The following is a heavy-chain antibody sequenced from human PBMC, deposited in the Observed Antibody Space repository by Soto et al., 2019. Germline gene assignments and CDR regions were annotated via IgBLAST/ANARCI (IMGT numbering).Heavy chain of an antibody. D-gene: IGHD6-13*01. CDR1: GYTFHSYD. V-gene: IGHV1-8*01. CDR3: AKVRVAAAPWVDS. J-gene: IGHJ5*01. Sequence: QAQLMQSGAEVKKPGASVKVSCKASGYTFHSYDINWVRQATGQGLEWMGWMNPNSGDTGSAQKFKGRLTMTRNTAISTAYMELSSLRSEDTAVYYCAKVRVAAAPWVDSWGQGTLVTVSS. CDR2: MNPNSGDT.